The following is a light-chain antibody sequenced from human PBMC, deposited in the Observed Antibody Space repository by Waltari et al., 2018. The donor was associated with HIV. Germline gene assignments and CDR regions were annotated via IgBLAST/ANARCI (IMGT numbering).Light chain of an antibody. CDR3: QSYDRSLSGSYV. Sequence: QSVLTQPPSVSGAPGQRVTISCSGSSFHLGAAYDVHWYQQLPGRAPTLLIYGVSNRPSGVPDRFSGSKSGFSASLVISGLQPEDEADYFCQSYDRSLSGSYVFGSGTRVTVL. V-gene: IGLV1-40*01. J-gene: IGLJ1*01. CDR2: GVS. CDR1: SFHLGAAYD.